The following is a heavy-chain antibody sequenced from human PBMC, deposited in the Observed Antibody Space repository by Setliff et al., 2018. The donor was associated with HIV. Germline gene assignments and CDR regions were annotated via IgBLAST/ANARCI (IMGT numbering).Heavy chain of an antibody. CDR3: ARGEVVAAHNWFDP. J-gene: IGHJ5*02. V-gene: IGHV3-48*01. D-gene: IGHD2-15*01. Sequence: GGSLRLSCAASGFTFDDYSMNWVRQAPGKGLEWVSYISSSSDTIYYADSVKGRFSISRDNAKDSLFLQMNSLRAEAAALYYCARGEVVAAHNWFDPWGQGTLVTVSS. CDR2: ISSSSDTI. CDR1: GFTFDDYS.